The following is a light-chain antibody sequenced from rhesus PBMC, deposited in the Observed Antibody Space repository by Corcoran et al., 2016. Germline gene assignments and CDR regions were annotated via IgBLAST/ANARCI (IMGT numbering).Light chain of an antibody. V-gene: IGKV1-25*01. CDR1: QGISKY. Sequence: DIQMTQSPSSLSASVGDTVTITCQASQGISKYLAWYQQKPGKAPKLRIYDASTLQSGVPSRFSGSGSGTEFTITISSLQPEYFATYYCQQHNSYPFTFGPGTKRDIK. J-gene: IGKJ3*01. CDR3: QQHNSYPFT. CDR2: DAS.